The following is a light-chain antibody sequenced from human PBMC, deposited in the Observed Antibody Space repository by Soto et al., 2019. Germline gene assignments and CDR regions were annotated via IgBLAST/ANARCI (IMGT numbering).Light chain of an antibody. CDR3: QQYGSSPSIT. CDR2: GAS. CDR1: QSVSSSY. J-gene: IGKJ5*01. V-gene: IGKV3-20*01. Sequence: EIVMTQSPATLSVSPGERATLSCRASQSVSSSYLAWYQQKPGQAPRLLIYGASSRATGIPDRFSGSGSGTDFTLTISRLEPEDFAVYYCQQYGSSPSITFGQGARLE.